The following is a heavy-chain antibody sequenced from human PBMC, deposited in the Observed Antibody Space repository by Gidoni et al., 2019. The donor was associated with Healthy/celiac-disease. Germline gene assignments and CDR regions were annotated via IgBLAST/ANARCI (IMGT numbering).Heavy chain of an antibody. V-gene: IGHV3-23*01. CDR3: AKTDYDILTGYYRAEYFQH. Sequence: EVQLLESGGGLVQPGGSLRLSCAASGFTFSSYAMSWVRQAPGKGLEWVSAISGSVGSTYYADSVKGRFTISRDNSKNTLYLQMNSLRAEDTAVYYCAKTDYDILTGYYRAEYFQHWGQGTLVTVSS. CDR1: GFTFSSYA. D-gene: IGHD3-9*01. CDR2: ISGSVGST. J-gene: IGHJ1*01.